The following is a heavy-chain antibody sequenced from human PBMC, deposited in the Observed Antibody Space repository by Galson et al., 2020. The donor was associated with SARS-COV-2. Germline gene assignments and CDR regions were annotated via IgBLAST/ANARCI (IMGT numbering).Heavy chain of an antibody. CDR1: GGSISSGGYS. V-gene: IGHV4-30-2*01. CDR3: ARASLRTNDAFGI. Sequence: SETLSLTCAVSGGSISSGGYSWSWIRQPPGKGLEWIGYIYHSGSTYYNPSLKSRVTISVDRSKNQFSLKLSSVTAADTAVYYCARASLRTNDAFGIWDQGTMVPVPS. J-gene: IGHJ3*02. D-gene: IGHD1-1*01. CDR2: IYHSGST.